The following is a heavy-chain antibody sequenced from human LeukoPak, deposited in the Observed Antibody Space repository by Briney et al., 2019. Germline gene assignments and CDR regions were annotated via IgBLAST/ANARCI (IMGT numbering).Heavy chain of an antibody. V-gene: IGHV1-24*01. Sequence: ASVKVSCKLSGNTLRELPIQWVRQAGGKGLEWMAGFDPENAEIVYAQKFQGRVTMTEDTSTNTAYMELTSLTSDDTAVYYCARTTSMHMDVWGQGTTVTVSS. CDR2: FDPENAEI. D-gene: IGHD1/OR15-1a*01. CDR1: GNTLRELP. CDR3: ARTTSMHMDV. J-gene: IGHJ6*02.